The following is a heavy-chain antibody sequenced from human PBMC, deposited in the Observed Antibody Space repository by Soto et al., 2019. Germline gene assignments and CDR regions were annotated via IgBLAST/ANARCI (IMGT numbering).Heavy chain of an antibody. CDR1: GGSISSSSYY. CDR2: IYYSGST. CDR3: ARLGYSSGWYDY. D-gene: IGHD6-19*01. V-gene: IGHV4-39*01. Sequence: PSETLSLTCTVSGGSISSSSYYWGWIRQPPGKGLEWIGSIYYSGSTYYNPSLKSRVTISVDTSKNQSSLKLSSVAAADTAVYYCARLGYSSGWYDYWGQGTLVTAPQ. J-gene: IGHJ4*02.